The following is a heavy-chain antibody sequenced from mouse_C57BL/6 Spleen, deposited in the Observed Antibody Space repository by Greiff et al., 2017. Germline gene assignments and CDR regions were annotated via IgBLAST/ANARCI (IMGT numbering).Heavy chain of an antibody. Sequence: VQLQQPGAELVMPGASVKLSCKASGYTFTSYWMHWVKQRPGQGLEWIGEIDPSDSYTNYNQKFKGKSTLTVDKSSSTAYMQLSSLTSEDSAVYYCARGGMDGVDYWGQGTTLTVSS. CDR2: IDPSDSYT. CDR3: ARGGMDGVDY. D-gene: IGHD2-10*02. V-gene: IGHV1-69*01. J-gene: IGHJ2*01. CDR1: GYTFTSYW.